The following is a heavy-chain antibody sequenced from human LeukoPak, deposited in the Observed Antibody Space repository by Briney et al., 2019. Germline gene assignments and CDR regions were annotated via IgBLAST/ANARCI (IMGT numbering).Heavy chain of an antibody. CDR1: GYTFTGYY. V-gene: IGHV1-2*02. J-gene: IGHJ3*02. CDR2: INPNSGGT. D-gene: IGHD2-2*01. CDR3: ATDIVVVLAAMEAFDI. Sequence: ASVKVSCKASGYTFTGYYMHWVRQAPGQGLEWMGWINPNSGGTNYAQKFQGRVTMTRDTSISTAYMELSRLRSDDTAVYYRATDIVVVLAAMEAFDIWGQGTMVTVSS.